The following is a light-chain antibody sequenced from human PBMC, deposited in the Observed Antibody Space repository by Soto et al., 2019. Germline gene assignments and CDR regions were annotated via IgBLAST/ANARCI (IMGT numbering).Light chain of an antibody. CDR2: ATS. CDR1: ENIDTY. Sequence: DIQMTQSPSSLSASLGDRATITCRASENIDTYLNWYQHKPGKAPKLLIYATSTLQSGVPARFSGSGSGTEFTLTISSLQAEDFATYFCQESYSTPAVSFGGGTKVDIK. CDR3: QESYSTPAVS. V-gene: IGKV1-39*01. J-gene: IGKJ4*01.